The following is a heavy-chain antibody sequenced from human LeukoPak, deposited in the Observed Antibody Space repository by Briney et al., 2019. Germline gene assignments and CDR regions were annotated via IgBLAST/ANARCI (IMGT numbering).Heavy chain of an antibody. CDR2: IIPILGIA. Sequence: SVKVSCKASGYTFTSYGISWVRQAPGQGLEWMGRIIPILGIANYAQKFQGRVTITADKSTSTAYMELSSLRSEDTAVYYCATGTYYGSGSYYFDYWGQGTLVTVSS. CDR1: GYTFTSYG. CDR3: ATGTYYGSGSYYFDY. D-gene: IGHD3-10*01. J-gene: IGHJ4*02. V-gene: IGHV1-69*04.